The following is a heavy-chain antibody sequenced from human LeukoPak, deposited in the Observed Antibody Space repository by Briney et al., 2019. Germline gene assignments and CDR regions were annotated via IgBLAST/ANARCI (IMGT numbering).Heavy chain of an antibody. J-gene: IGHJ3*02. CDR3: AKVTGSGSYLADAFDI. CDR1: GFAFGHYY. D-gene: IGHD3-10*01. Sequence: GGSLRLSCAASGFAFGHYYMSWFRQAPGKGPGSVSYISFSSGDTNYGDSVRGRFTVSRDNSKNTLYLQMKSLRAEDTAVYYCAKVTGSGSYLADAFDIWGHGTVVSVSS. CDR2: ISFSSGDT. V-gene: IGHV3-11*05.